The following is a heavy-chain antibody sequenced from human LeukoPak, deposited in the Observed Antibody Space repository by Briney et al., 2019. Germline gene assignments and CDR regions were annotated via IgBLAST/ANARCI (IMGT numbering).Heavy chain of an antibody. Sequence: PGGSLRLSCAASGFTFSSASMSWVRQVPGKGLEWVGRVKTKTDGVTTDYGAPVKGRFTISRDDSKSTVYLQMNSLKTEDTAVYYCATGITLDPLYYFYYYMDVWGKGTAVSVSS. J-gene: IGHJ6*03. CDR3: ATGITLDPLYYFYYYMDV. CDR2: VKTKTDGVTT. CDR1: GFTFSSAS. V-gene: IGHV3-15*01. D-gene: IGHD3-10*01.